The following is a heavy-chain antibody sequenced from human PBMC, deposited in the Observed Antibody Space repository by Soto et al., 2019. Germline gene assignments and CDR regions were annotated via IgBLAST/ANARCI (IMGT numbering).Heavy chain of an antibody. CDR1: GFSLSTGGLG. Sequence: QITLKESGPTLVKPTQTLTLTCTFSGFSLSTGGLGVGWIRQPPGKALEWLALIYWDNDKRYSPSLMSRLTITKDTSKNQVVLTMTNMDPVDAGIYYCVHSRCGGDCLQSYSSHYYYGMDVWGQGTTVTVSS. V-gene: IGHV2-5*02. D-gene: IGHD2-21*02. CDR3: VHSRCGGDCLQSYSSHYYYGMDV. CDR2: IYWDNDK. J-gene: IGHJ6*02.